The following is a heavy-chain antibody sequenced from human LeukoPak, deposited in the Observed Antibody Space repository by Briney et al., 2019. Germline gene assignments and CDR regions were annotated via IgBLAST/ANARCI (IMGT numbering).Heavy chain of an antibody. CDR3: ARGPADHYYYYYYYMDV. CDR2: IYYSGST. Sequence: SETLSLTCTVSGGSISSGRYYWNWVRQHPVKGLEWIGYIYYSGSTYSDPSLKSRVTISVDTSKNQFSLKLDSVIAADTAVYYCARGPADHYYYYYYYMDVWGKGTTVTVSS. V-gene: IGHV4-31*03. J-gene: IGHJ6*03. CDR1: GGSISSGRYY.